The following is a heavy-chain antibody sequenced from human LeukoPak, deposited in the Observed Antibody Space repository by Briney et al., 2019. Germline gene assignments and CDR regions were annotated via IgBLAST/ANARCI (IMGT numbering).Heavy chain of an antibody. V-gene: IGHV4-39*01. J-gene: IGHJ5*02. Sequence: SETLSLTCTVSGGSISSSNYYWGWIRQPPGKGLEWIGIVHYNGNTYYNPSLKSRGTISVDTSKSQFSLELSSVAAADTAVYYCTRYDPAATGGWFDPWGQGTLVTVSS. CDR2: VHYNGNT. D-gene: IGHD2-15*01. CDR1: GGSISSSNYY. CDR3: TRYDPAATGGWFDP.